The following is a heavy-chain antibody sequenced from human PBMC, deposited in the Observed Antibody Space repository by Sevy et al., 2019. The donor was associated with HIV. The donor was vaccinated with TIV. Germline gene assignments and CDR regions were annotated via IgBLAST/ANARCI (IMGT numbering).Heavy chain of an antibody. CDR1: GYTFTGYY. V-gene: IGHV1-2*02. CDR3: ARVIVKRSSSGWYVGWFDP. Sequence: ASVKVSCKASGYTFTGYYMHWVRQAPGQGLEWMGWINPNSGGTNYAQKFQGRVTMTRDTSISTAYMELSRLRSDDTXVXYCARVIVKRSSSGWYVGWFDPWGQGTLVTVSS. D-gene: IGHD6-19*01. J-gene: IGHJ5*02. CDR2: INPNSGGT.